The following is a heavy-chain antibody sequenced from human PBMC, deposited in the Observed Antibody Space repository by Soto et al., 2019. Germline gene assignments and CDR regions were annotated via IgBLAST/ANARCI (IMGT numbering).Heavy chain of an antibody. D-gene: IGHD2-8*01. CDR1: GGTFSNYS. CDR3: ATDLTVTVSAETRAGGRFDP. CDR2: IIPIFGTS. V-gene: IGHV1-69*13. J-gene: IGHJ5*02. Sequence: SVKVSCKASGGTFSNYSISWVRQAPGQGLEWMGGIIPIFGTSNYAQKFQGRVTLTADESTNTAYMGLSTLRSEDTALYYCATDLTVTVSAETRAGGRFDPWGQGTLVTVSS.